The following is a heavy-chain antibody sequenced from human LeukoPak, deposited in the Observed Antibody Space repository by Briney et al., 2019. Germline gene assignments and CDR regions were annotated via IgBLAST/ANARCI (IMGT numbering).Heavy chain of an antibody. CDR2: MSGSGGST. CDR1: GFTFSSYA. Sequence: GGSLRLSCAASGFTFSSYAMSWVRQAPGKGLEWVSAMSGSGGSTYYADSVKGRFTISRDNSKNTLYLQMNSLRAEDTAVYYCAKIRGFIVGGSYFDYWGQGTLVTVSS. D-gene: IGHD2-21*01. V-gene: IGHV3-23*01. J-gene: IGHJ4*02. CDR3: AKIRGFIVGGSYFDY.